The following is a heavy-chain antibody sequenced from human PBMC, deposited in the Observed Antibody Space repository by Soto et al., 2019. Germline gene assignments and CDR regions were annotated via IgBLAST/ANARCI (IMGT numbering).Heavy chain of an antibody. CDR2: ISSSSSTI. CDR1: GFTFSSYS. V-gene: IGHV3-48*01. J-gene: IGHJ5*02. D-gene: IGHD6-13*01. Sequence: GGSLRLSCAASGFTFSSYSMNWVRQAPGKGLEWVSYISSSSSTIYYADSGKGRFTISRDNAKNSLYLQMNSLRAEDTAVYYCARHPERIAQIGWFDPWGQGTLVTVSS. CDR3: ARHPERIAQIGWFDP.